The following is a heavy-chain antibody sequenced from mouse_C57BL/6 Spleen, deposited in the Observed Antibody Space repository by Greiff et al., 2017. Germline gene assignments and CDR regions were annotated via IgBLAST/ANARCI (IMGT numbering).Heavy chain of an antibody. CDR1: GFNIKDDY. CDR3: TTYDGYYSFAY. CDR2: IDPENGDT. D-gene: IGHD2-3*01. Sequence: VQLQQSGAELVRPGASVKLSCTASGFNIKDDYMPWVKQRPEQGLEWIGWIDPENGDTEYASKFQGKATITADTSSNTAYLQLSSLTSEDTAVYYCTTYDGYYSFAYWGQGTLVTVSA. V-gene: IGHV14-4*01. J-gene: IGHJ3*01.